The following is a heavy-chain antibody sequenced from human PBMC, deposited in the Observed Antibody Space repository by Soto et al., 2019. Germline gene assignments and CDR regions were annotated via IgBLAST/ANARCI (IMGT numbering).Heavy chain of an antibody. CDR2: ISAYNGNT. CDR1: GYTFTSYG. CDR3: VVAAQLYYFES. J-gene: IGHJ4*02. Sequence: QVQLVQSGAEVKKPGASVKVSCKASGYTFTSYGISWVRQSPGQGLEWMGWISAYNGNTHDAQKLLGRDTMTTDTSTSTDFMLLRRLISDVTAVYYCVVAAQLYYFESWGERGLVTVSS. V-gene: IGHV1-18*01. D-gene: IGHD2-15*01.